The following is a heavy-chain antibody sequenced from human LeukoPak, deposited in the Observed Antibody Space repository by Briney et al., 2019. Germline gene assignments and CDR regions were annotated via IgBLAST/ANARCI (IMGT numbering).Heavy chain of an antibody. J-gene: IGHJ4*02. CDR3: ARGWSGSYLDY. Sequence: SVKVSCKASGGTFSSYTISWVRQAPGQGLEWMGRIIPILGIANYAQKFQGRVTITVDKSTSTAYMELSSLRSEDTAVYYCARGWSGSYLDYWGQGTLVTVSS. CDR2: IIPILGIA. CDR1: GGTFSSYT. D-gene: IGHD3-3*01. V-gene: IGHV1-69*02.